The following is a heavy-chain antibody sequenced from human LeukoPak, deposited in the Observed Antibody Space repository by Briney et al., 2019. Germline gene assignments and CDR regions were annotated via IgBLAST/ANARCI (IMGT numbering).Heavy chain of an antibody. V-gene: IGHV1-2*02. CDR3: ARGMEPYYYMDV. Sequence: ASVKVSCKASGYIFTEYYIHWVRQAPGQGLEWMGSINPNSGGTNYAQKFQGRVTMTRDTSISTAYMELSRLRSDDTAVYYCARGMEPYYYMDVWGEGTTVTVSS. CDR1: GYIFTEYY. D-gene: IGHD1-26*01. CDR2: INPNSGGT. J-gene: IGHJ6*03.